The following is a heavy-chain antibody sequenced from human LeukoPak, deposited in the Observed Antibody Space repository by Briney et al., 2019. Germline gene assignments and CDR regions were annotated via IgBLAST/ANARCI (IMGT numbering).Heavy chain of an antibody. V-gene: IGHV4-59*01. CDR2: IYYSGST. D-gene: IGHD1-14*01. J-gene: IGHJ4*02. CDR1: GGSISSYY. CDR3: ARARKYEVYPSHFDY. Sequence: SETLSLTCTVSGGSISSYYWSWIRQPPGKGLEWIGYIYYSGSTNYNPSLKSRVTISVDTSKYQFSLKLSSVTAADTAVYYCARARKYEVYPSHFDYWGQGTLVTVSS.